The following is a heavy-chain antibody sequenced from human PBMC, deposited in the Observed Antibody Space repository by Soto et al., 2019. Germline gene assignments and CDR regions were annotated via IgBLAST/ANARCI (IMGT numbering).Heavy chain of an antibody. Sequence: QVQLVQSGAEVKKPGASVKVSCKASGYTLTSYFIHWVRQAPGQGLEWMGIINPSGGSTTYAQKFQGRVTMTRDTSTSTVYMELSSLKSEDTAVYYCARDVAAAAYWGQGTLVTVSS. CDR1: GYTLTSYF. V-gene: IGHV1-46*01. D-gene: IGHD6-13*01. CDR2: INPSGGST. J-gene: IGHJ4*02. CDR3: ARDVAAAAY.